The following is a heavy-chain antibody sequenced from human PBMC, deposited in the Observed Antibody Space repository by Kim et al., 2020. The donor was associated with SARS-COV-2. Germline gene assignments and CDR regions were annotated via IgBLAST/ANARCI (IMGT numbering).Heavy chain of an antibody. CDR3: AKGLFSPDTSGMDV. Sequence: GGSLRLSCAASGFTFNNYAMSWVRQAPGKGLEWVSAMNGRGESTYNTGSVKGRFTISRDSSKNTVHLQMNSLRADDTAVYFCAKGLFSPDTSGMDVWGQGTTVTVSS. J-gene: IGHJ6*02. V-gene: IGHV3-23*01. CDR2: MNGRGEST. D-gene: IGHD3-9*01. CDR1: GFTFNNYA.